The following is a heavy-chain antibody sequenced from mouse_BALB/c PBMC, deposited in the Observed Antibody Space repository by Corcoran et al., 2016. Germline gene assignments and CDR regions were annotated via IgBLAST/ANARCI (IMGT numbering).Heavy chain of an antibody. Sequence: QIQLVQSGPELKKPGETVKISCKASGYTFTNYGMNWVKQAPGKGLKWMGWINTYTGEPTYADDFKGRFAFSLETSASTAYLQINTLKNEDMATYFCASHTMITTSPFAYWGQGTLVTVSA. CDR2: INTYTGEP. CDR3: ASHTMITTSPFAY. D-gene: IGHD2-4*01. V-gene: IGHV9-1*02. J-gene: IGHJ3*01. CDR1: GYTFTNYG.